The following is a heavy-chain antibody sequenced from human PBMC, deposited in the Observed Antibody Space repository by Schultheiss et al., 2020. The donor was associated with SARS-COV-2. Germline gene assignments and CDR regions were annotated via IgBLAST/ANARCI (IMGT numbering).Heavy chain of an antibody. CDR2: IYYSGST. V-gene: IGHV4-61*08. CDR3: ARDRYGYTYGPSGMDV. D-gene: IGHD5-18*01. J-gene: IGHJ6*02. Sequence: SETLSLTCAVSGGSISSGGYSWSWIRQPPGKGLEWIGYIYYSGSTNYNPSLKSRVTISVDTSKNQFSLKLSSVTAADTAVYYCARDRYGYTYGPSGMDVWGQGTTVTVSS. CDR1: GGSISSGGYS.